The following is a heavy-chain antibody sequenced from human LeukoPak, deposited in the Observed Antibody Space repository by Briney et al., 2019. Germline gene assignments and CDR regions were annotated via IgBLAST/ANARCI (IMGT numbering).Heavy chain of an antibody. CDR2: ISAYNGNT. V-gene: IGHV1-18*01. D-gene: IGHD3-10*01. CDR3: ARGENYYGSGSYQIAWFDP. CDR1: GYTFTSYG. Sequence: ASVKVSCKASGYTFTSYGISWVRQAPGQGLEWMGWISAYNGNTNYAQKLQGRVTMTRDTSTSTVYMELSSLRSEDTAVYYCARGENYYGSGSYQIAWFDPWGQGTLVTVSS. J-gene: IGHJ5*02.